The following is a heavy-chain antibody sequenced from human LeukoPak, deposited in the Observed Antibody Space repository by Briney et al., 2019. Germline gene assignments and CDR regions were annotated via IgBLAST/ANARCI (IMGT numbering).Heavy chain of an antibody. D-gene: IGHD6-6*01. Sequence: ASVKVSCKASGYTFTGYYMHWVRQAPGQGLEWMGWISAYNGNTNYAQKLQGRVTMTTDTSTSTAYMELRSLRSDDTAVYYCARGDSSSSRAFDIWGQGTMVTVSS. CDR1: GYTFTGYY. CDR3: ARGDSSSSRAFDI. CDR2: ISAYNGNT. J-gene: IGHJ3*02. V-gene: IGHV1-18*04.